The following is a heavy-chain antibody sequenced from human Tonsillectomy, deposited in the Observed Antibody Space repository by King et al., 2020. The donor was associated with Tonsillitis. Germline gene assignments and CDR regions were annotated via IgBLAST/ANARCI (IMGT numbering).Heavy chain of an antibody. Sequence: VQLVESGGNLVQPGDSLRLSCAASGFTFSNYAISWVRQAPGKGLEWVSAINARGTTTYYSDSVRGRFTLSRDNSRNTVSLQVNSLRAEDTAVYFCAKESPYAWGGDRLYYFDYWGQGTLVTVSS. J-gene: IGHJ4*02. CDR2: INARGTTT. CDR3: AKESPYAWGGDRLYYFDY. CDR1: GFTFSNYA. D-gene: IGHD3-16*02. V-gene: IGHV3-23*04.